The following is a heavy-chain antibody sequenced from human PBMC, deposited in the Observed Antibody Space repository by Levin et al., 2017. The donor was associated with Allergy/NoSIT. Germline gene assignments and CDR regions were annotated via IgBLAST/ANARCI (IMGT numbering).Heavy chain of an antibody. Sequence: LSLTCAASGFTFRSYGMHWVRQAPGKGLEWVAMISFDGDNKYYADSVKGRSTISRDNSKNTLYLQVNSLRAEDTAVYYCTKGAYGMDVWGQGTTVTVSS. CDR1: GFTFRSYG. J-gene: IGHJ6*02. V-gene: IGHV3-30*18. CDR3: TKGAYGMDV. CDR2: ISFDGDNK.